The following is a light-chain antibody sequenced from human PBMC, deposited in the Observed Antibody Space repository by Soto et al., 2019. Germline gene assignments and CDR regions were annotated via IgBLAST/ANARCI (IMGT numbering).Light chain of an antibody. V-gene: IGKV3-11*01. CDR3: QQRSNWPLLVT. Sequence: EIVLTQSPATLSLSPGERATLSCRASQSVSSYLAWYQQKPGQAPRLLIYDASNRATGIPARFSGSGSGTEFTLTISSLEPEDFAVYYCQQRSNWPLLVTFGQGTRLEIK. CDR1: QSVSSY. CDR2: DAS. J-gene: IGKJ5*01.